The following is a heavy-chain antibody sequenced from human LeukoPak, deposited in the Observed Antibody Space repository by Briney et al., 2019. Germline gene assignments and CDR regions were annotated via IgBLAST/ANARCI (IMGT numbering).Heavy chain of an antibody. CDR3: ARVLVVSSDAFDI. V-gene: IGHV1-18*01. D-gene: IGHD3-22*01. J-gene: IGHJ3*02. Sequence: ASVKVSCKTSGYTFTSYAISWVRQAPGQGLECMGWISTYTGNTDHAQKLQGRVTMTTDTSTSTAYMELRSLSSDDTAVYYCARVLVVSSDAFDIWGQATMVTVSS. CDR2: ISTYTGNT. CDR1: GYTFTSYA.